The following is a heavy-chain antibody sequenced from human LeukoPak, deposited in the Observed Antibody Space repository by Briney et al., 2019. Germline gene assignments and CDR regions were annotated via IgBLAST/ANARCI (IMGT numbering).Heavy chain of an antibody. J-gene: IGHJ5*02. V-gene: IGHV1-2*02. CDR2: INPNSGGT. CDR3: AREHFDSSSNNWFDA. Sequence: ASVKVSCKASGYTFTGYYMHWVRQAPGQGLEWMGWINPNSGGTNYAQKFQGRVTMTRDTSISTAYMELSRLRSDDTAVYYCAREHFDSSSNNWFDAWGQGTLVTVSS. D-gene: IGHD6-13*01. CDR1: GYTFTGYY.